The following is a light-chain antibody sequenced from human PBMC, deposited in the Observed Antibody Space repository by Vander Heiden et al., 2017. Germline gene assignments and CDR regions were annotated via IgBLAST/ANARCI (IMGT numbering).Light chain of an antibody. CDR2: GNS. V-gene: IGLV1-40*01. CDR1: SSNSGPGNH. J-gene: IGLJ3*02. Sequence: QSLLTQPPSVSESPGHTVTISFTGTSSNSGPGNHVHWYQQRSVTPPELVIYGNSNRPPGVPARFSGYKSGTTASLAITGLQAEDEADYYCQSYDSSLSGLWVFGGGTKLTVL. CDR3: QSYDSSLSGLWV.